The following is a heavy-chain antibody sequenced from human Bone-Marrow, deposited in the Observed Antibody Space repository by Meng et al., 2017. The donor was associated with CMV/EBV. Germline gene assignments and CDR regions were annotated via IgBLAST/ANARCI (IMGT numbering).Heavy chain of an antibody. Sequence: GGSLRLSCAASGFTFSDYYITWIRQAPGKGLEWVAFIRYDGSNKYYADSVKGRFTISRDNSKNTLYLQMNSLRAEDTAVYYCAKDFEVYDSSGYEYFQHWGQGTLVTVSS. CDR3: AKDFEVYDSSGYEYFQH. D-gene: IGHD3-22*01. V-gene: IGHV3-30*02. CDR1: GFTFSDYY. J-gene: IGHJ1*01. CDR2: IRYDGSNK.